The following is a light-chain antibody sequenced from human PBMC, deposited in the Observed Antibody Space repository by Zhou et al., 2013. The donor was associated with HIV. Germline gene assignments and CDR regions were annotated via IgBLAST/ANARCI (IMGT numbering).Light chain of an antibody. CDR2: GAS. CDR3: QQYDNSPGIT. CDR1: QGIRTE. J-gene: IGKJ5*01. Sequence: AIQMTQSPSSLYASLGDRVTITCRASQGIRTELAWYQQKPGEAPKLLIFGASILQSGVPIRFSGSGSGTDFTLTISRLEPEDFAVYYCQQYDNSPGITFGQGTRLEIK. V-gene: IGKV1-6*01.